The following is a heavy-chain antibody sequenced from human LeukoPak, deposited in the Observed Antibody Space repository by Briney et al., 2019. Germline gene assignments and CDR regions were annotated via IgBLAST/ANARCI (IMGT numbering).Heavy chain of an antibody. CDR2: INVYNGKT. CDR3: ARAAYSSGWPVLIPYYFDY. Sequence: ASVKVSCKASGYTFTNYGLCWVRQAPGQGLEWMGWINVYNGKTNYAQKFQGRVTMTTDTSTSTACMELRSLRSDDTALYYCARAAYSSGWPVLIPYYFDYWGQGTLVTVSS. CDR1: GYTFTNYG. J-gene: IGHJ4*02. D-gene: IGHD6-19*01. V-gene: IGHV1-18*04.